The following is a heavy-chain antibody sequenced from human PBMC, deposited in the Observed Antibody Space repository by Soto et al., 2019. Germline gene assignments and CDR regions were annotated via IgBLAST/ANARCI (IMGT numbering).Heavy chain of an antibody. V-gene: IGHV4-30-4*01. J-gene: IGHJ4*02. CDR1: GGSISSGDYY. D-gene: IGHD3-22*01. CDR2: IYYSGST. CDR3: ARADSSGYYYFDY. Sequence: SETLSLTCTVSGGSISSGDYYWSWIRQPPGKGLEWIGYIYYSGSTYYNPSLKSRVTISVDTSKNQFSLKLSSVTAADTAVYYCARADSSGYYYFDYWGQGNLVTVSS.